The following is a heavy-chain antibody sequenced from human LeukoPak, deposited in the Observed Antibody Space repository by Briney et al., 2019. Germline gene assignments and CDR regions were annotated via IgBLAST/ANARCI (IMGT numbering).Heavy chain of an antibody. CDR2: ITSSGSTT. J-gene: IGHJ4*02. CDR1: GFSFSSTE. D-gene: IGHD5-12*01. Sequence: PGGSLRLSCAASGFSFSSTEMNWVRQAPGKGVGWISYITSSGSTTYCADSVKGGFTISRDNARSSLYLHMNTLRAENTRVCNCARGGHSGYDFVGWGQGTLVTVSS. V-gene: IGHV3-48*03. CDR3: ARGGHSGYDFVG.